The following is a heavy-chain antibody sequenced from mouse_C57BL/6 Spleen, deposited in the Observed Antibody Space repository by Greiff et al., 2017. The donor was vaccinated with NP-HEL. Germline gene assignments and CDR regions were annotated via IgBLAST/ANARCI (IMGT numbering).Heavy chain of an antibody. CDR2: IDPENGDT. J-gene: IGHJ4*01. Sequence: VQLQQSGAELVRPGASIKLSCTASGFNIKDDYMHWVKQRPEQGLEWIGWIDPENGDTEYASKFQGKATITADTSSNTAYLQLSSLTSEDTAVYYCTTGDSLVDYWGQGTSVTVSS. D-gene: IGHD6-5*01. V-gene: IGHV14-4*01. CDR1: GFNIKDDY. CDR3: TTGDSLVDY.